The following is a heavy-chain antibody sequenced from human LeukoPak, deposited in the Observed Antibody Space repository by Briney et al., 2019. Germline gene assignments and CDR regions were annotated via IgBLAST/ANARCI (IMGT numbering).Heavy chain of an antibody. CDR1: GLIFRSYR. Sequence: GWSVTLSRVSSGLIFRSYRIHWVGPVGGKGVVWVSRIKDGGTTTDYADSVKGRFTISRDDAKNTLYLQMNSLRAEDTAVYYCTTIRPGYCGQGTLVTVSP. CDR3: TTIRPGY. J-gene: IGHJ4*02. V-gene: IGHV3-74*01. CDR2: IKDGGTTT. D-gene: IGHD5-12*01.